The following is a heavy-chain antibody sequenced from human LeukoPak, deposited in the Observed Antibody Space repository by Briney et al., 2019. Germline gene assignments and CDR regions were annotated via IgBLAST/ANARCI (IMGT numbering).Heavy chain of an antibody. CDR1: GGSFSGYY. D-gene: IGHD3-10*01. V-gene: IGHV4-34*01. CDR2: INHSGST. Sequence: SETLSLTCAVYGGSFSGYYWSWIRQPPGKGLEWIGEINHSGSTNYNPSLKSRVTISVDTSKNQFSLKLSSVTAADTAVYYCARLKEVYCYGSGSYYNGDYWGQGTLVTVSS. J-gene: IGHJ4*02. CDR3: ARLKEVYCYGSGSYYNGDY.